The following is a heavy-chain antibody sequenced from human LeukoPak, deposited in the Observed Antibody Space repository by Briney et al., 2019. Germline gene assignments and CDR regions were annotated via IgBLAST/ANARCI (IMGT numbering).Heavy chain of an antibody. V-gene: IGHV4-59*01. CDR3: ARAKSDYSLFYFDY. Sequence: PSETLSLTCTVSGGSISSYYWSWIRQPPGKGLEWIGYIYYSGSTNYNPSLKSRVTISVDTSKNQFSLKLSSVTAADTAVYYCARAKSDYSLFYFDYWGQGTLVTVSS. J-gene: IGHJ4*02. D-gene: IGHD4-11*01. CDR1: GGSISSYY. CDR2: IYYSGST.